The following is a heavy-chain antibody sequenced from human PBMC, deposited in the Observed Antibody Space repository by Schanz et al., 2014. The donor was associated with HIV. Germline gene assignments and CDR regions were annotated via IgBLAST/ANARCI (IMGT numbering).Heavy chain of an antibody. CDR3: ARGGLQWHPEWFDY. V-gene: IGHV3-11*04. D-gene: IGHD4-4*01. CDR2: ISSGGSTK. J-gene: IGHJ4*02. CDR1: GFTFNTFY. Sequence: QVQLVESGGALVNPGSSLRLSCAASGFTFNTFYMSWIRQAPGKGLEWISYISSGGSTKYYADSVKGRFTISRDNAKNSLYLQMNSLTPEDTAVYYCARGGLQWHPEWFDYWGQGTLVSVSS.